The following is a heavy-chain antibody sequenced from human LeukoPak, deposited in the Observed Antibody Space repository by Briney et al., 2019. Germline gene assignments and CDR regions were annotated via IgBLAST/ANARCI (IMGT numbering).Heavy chain of an antibody. CDR1: GFTFNSYA. J-gene: IGHJ6*02. CDR2: ISGSGGST. CDR3: ASLYSSSWYYYGMDV. D-gene: IGHD6-13*01. V-gene: IGHV3-23*01. Sequence: GGSPRLSCAASGFTFNSYAMSWVRQAPGKGLEWVSAISGSGGSTYYADSVKGRFTISRDNSKNTLYLQMNSLRAEDTAVYYCASLYSSSWYYYGMDVWGQGTTVTVSS.